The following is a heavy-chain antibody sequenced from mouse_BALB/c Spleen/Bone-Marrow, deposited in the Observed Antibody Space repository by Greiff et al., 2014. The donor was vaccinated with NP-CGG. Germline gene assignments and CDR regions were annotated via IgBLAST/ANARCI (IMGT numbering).Heavy chain of an antibody. J-gene: IGHJ4*01. Sequence: EVQLVESGGGLVKPGGSLKLSCAVSGFTFSDYYMYWVRQNPEKRLEWVATINDGGSYTYYPDSVKGRFTISRDNAKNNLYLQMSSLKSEDTAMYYCARDDNFAMDYWGQGTSVTVSS. CDR1: GFTFSDYY. CDR3: ARDDNFAMDY. CDR2: INDGGSYT. D-gene: IGHD1-3*01. V-gene: IGHV5-4*02.